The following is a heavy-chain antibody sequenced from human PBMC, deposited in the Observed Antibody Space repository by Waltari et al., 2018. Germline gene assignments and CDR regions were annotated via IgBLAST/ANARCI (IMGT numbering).Heavy chain of an antibody. J-gene: IGHJ4*02. Sequence: QVQLVESGGGVVRPGGSLRRSCVGAGCALCDYGMHWLRQAPGKGLEWVAFIRHDRSSEHYGESVKGRFIISTENFKNTLYLQMNSLRIEDTGIYYCAKDIRNGWYADYLGQGTLVTVSS. D-gene: IGHD6-19*01. CDR2: IRHDRSSE. CDR3: AKDIRNGWYADY. CDR1: GCALCDYG. V-gene: IGHV3-30*02.